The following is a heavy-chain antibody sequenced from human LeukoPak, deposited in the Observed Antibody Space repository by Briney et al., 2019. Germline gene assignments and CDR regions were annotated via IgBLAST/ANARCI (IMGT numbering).Heavy chain of an antibody. CDR2: ISSSSSYI. Sequence: GGSLRLSCAASGFTFSSYSMNWVRQAPGKGLEWVSSISSSSSYIYYADSVKGRFTISRDNAKNSLYLQTNSLRAEDTAVYYCARGDTAVGDGGYYFDYWGQGTLVTVSS. D-gene: IGHD5-18*01. J-gene: IGHJ4*02. V-gene: IGHV3-21*01. CDR3: ARGDTAVGDGGYYFDY. CDR1: GFTFSSYS.